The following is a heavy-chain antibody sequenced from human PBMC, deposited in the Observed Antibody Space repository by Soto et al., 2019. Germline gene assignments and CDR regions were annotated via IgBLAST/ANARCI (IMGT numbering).Heavy chain of an antibody. CDR1: GGSISSSSYY. Sequence: QLQLQESGPGLVKPSETLSLTCTVAGGSISSSSYYWGWIRQPPGKGLEWIGSIYYSGSTYYNPSLQSRVTISVDTSKNQFSLKLSSVTAADTAVYYCARYDYIWGSYRFDYWGQGTLVTVSS. D-gene: IGHD3-16*02. CDR3: ARYDYIWGSYRFDY. J-gene: IGHJ4*02. V-gene: IGHV4-39*01. CDR2: IYYSGST.